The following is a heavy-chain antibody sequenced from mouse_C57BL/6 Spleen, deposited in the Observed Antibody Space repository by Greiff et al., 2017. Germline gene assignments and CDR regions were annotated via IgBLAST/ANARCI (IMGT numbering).Heavy chain of an antibody. CDR3: ARDYQGNFDY. CDR2: ISNGGGST. Sequence: EVQLQESGGGLVQPGGSLKLSCAASGFTFSDYYMYWVRQTPEKRLEWVAYISNGGGSTYYPDTVKGRFTISRDNAKNTLYLQMSRLKSEDTAMYYCARDYQGNFDYWGQGTTLTVSS. J-gene: IGHJ2*01. CDR1: GFTFSDYY. D-gene: IGHD5-5*01. V-gene: IGHV5-12*01.